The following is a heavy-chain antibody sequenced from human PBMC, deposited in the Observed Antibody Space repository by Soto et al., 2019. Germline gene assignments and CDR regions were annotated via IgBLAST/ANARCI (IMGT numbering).Heavy chain of an antibody. CDR3: ANGPLDF. J-gene: IGHJ4*02. V-gene: IGHV3-11*01. Sequence: QVRLVEFGGGLVKPGGSLRLSCAASGFTFTDYYMSWIRQAPGRGLEWVSYIGDSVTKKYYADSVKGRFTISRDNAKNFLFLQMNSLRPEDTAVYYCANGPLDFWGQGTLVTVSS. CDR1: GFTFTDYY. CDR2: IGDSVTKK.